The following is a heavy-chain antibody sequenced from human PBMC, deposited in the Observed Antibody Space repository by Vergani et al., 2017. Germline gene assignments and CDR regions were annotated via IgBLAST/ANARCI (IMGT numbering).Heavy chain of an antibody. CDR3: AREPRAIFGVVREDNWFDP. V-gene: IGHV1-69*01. J-gene: IGHJ5*02. D-gene: IGHD3-3*01. CDR2: IIPIFGTA. Sequence: QVQLVQSGAEVKKPGSSVKVSCKASGGTFSSYAISWVRQAPGQGLEWMGGIIPIFGTANYAQKFQGRVTITADESTSTAYMELSSRRSEDTAVYYCAREPRAIFGVVREDNWFDPWGQGTLVTVSS. CDR1: GGTFSSYA.